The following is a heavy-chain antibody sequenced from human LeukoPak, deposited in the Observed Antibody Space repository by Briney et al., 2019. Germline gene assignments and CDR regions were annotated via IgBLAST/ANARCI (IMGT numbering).Heavy chain of an antibody. J-gene: IGHJ4*02. CDR2: ISGSGGST. CDR3: AKAPALYCSGGSCYLDY. D-gene: IGHD2-15*01. CDR1: GFTFSSYA. Sequence: GGSLRLSCAASGFTFSSYAMSWVRQAPGKGLEWVSAISGSGGSTYYADSVKGRFTISRDNSKNTLYLQMNSLRAEDTAIYYCAKAPALYCSGGSCYLDYWGQGTLVTVSS. V-gene: IGHV3-23*01.